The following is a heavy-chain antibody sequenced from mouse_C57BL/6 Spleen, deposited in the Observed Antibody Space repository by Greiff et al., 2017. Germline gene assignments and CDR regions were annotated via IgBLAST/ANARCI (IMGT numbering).Heavy chain of an antibody. CDR1: GYAFSSSW. CDR2: IYPGDGDT. V-gene: IGHV1-82*01. J-gene: IGHJ2*01. Sequence: QVQLQQSGPELVKPGASVKISCKASGYAFSSSWMNWVKQRPGKGLEWIGRIYPGDGDTNYNGKFKGKATLTADKSSSTAYMQLSSLTSEDSAVYFCARGKLDYWGQGTTLTVSS. CDR3: ARGKLDY.